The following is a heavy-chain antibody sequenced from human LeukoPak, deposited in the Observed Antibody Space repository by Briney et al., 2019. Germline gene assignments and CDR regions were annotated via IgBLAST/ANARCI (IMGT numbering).Heavy chain of an antibody. CDR1: GYTFTSYG. V-gene: IGHV1-18*01. D-gene: IGHD1-26*01. J-gene: IGHJ4*02. CDR3: ARVVPSGSHHY. CDR2: ISAYNGNT. Sequence: GASVKVSCKASGYTFTSYGISWVRQAPGQGLEWMGWISAYNGNTNYAQKLQGRVTMTTDTSTSTAYVELRSLRSDDTAVYYCARVVPSGSHHYWGQGTLVTVSS.